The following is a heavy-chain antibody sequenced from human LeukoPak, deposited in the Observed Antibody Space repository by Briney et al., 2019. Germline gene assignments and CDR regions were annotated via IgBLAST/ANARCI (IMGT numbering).Heavy chain of an antibody. Sequence: PGESLRLSCAASGFTFSSSWMSWVRQAPGKGLEWVSHIKKDGSAKNYVDSVKGRFAISRDNAKNSLDLQMNSLRAEDTAVYYCAGVRSGYWFDPWGQGTLVTVSS. CDR1: GFTFSSSW. CDR2: IKKDGSAK. V-gene: IGHV3-7*01. J-gene: IGHJ5*02. D-gene: IGHD7-27*01. CDR3: AGVRSGYWFDP.